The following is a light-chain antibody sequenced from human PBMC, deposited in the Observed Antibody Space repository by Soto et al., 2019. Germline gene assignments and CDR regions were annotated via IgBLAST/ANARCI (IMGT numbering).Light chain of an antibody. V-gene: IGKV3-20*01. CDR3: QQYRTSAQT. CDR2: GAS. Sequence: EIVLTQSPGTLSLSPGESATLSCRASQTVGSDYLAWYQQRPGQAPRLLIYGASSRATGIPDRFSGSGSGTDFTFSFIRLEPEDFALYYCQQYRTSAQTFGQGTKVDIK. CDR1: QTVGSDY. J-gene: IGKJ1*01.